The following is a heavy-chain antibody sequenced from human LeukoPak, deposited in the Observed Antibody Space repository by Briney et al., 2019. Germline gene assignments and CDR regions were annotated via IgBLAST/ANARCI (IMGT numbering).Heavy chain of an antibody. CDR1: GGSISSGGYS. CDR2: IYHSGST. CDR3: ARGGNSLYYYYYGMDV. V-gene: IGHV4-30-2*01. D-gene: IGHD4-23*01. J-gene: IGHJ6*02. Sequence: TLSLTCAVSGGSISSGGYSWSWIRQPPGKGLEWIGYIYHSGSTYYNPSLKSRVTISVDRSKNQFSLKLSSVTAADTAVYYCARGGNSLYYYYYGMDVWGQGTTVTVSS.